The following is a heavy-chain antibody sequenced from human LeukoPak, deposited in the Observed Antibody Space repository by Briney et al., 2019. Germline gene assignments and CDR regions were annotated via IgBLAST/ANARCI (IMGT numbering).Heavy chain of an antibody. Sequence: SQTLSLTCAISGDSVSSNSAAWNWIRQSPSRGLEWLGRTYYRSKWYNDYAVSVKSRITINPDTSKNQFSLQLNSVTPEDTAVYYCARDFLPTYSGSYDSYGMDVWGQGTTVTVSS. J-gene: IGHJ6*02. CDR3: ARDFLPTYSGSYDSYGMDV. V-gene: IGHV6-1*01. D-gene: IGHD1-26*01. CDR1: GDSVSSNSAA. CDR2: TYYRSKWYN.